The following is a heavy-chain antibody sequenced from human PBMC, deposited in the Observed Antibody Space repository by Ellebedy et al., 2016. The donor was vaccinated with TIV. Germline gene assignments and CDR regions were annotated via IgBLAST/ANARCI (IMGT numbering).Heavy chain of an antibody. Sequence: GGSLRLSCAASGFTFSNAWMTWVRQAPGQGLECVSLLYSGDSPYYADSVKGRFTISRDDSKNTLYLQMNSLRAGDTAVYYCASYHVDGGFDIWGQGTMVTVSS. V-gene: IGHV3-53*01. CDR3: ASYHVDGGFDI. CDR2: LYSGDSP. D-gene: IGHD1-14*01. J-gene: IGHJ3*02. CDR1: GFTFSNAW.